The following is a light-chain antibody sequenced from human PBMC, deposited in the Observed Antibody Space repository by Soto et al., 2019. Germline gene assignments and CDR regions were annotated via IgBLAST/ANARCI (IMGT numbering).Light chain of an antibody. CDR1: QSVSSY. CDR2: DAS. CDR3: QKRSNWPPT. J-gene: IGKJ5*01. V-gene: IGKV3-11*01. Sequence: EIVLTQSPATLSLSPGERATLSCRASQSVSSYLAWYQQKPGQAPRLLIYDASNRATGIPARFSGSGSGTDFTLTISSLEPEDFAVYYCQKRSNWPPTFGQGTQLEIK.